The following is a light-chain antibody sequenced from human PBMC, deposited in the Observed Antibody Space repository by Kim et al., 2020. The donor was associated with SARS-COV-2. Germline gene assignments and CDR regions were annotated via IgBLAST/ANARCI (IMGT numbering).Light chain of an antibody. Sequence: PASTSCRSSQSLENHDGSNYLNWFHQRPGQSPRRLIYRVSNRDSGVPDRFSGSGSGTDFTLKISRVEAEDVGVYYCMQGSHWLHTFGQGTKLEI. CDR1: QSLENHDGSNY. V-gene: IGKV2-30*01. J-gene: IGKJ2*01. CDR3: MQGSHWLHT. CDR2: RVS.